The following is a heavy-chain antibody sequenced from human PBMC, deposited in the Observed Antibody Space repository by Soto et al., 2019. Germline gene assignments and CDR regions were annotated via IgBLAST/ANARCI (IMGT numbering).Heavy chain of an antibody. CDR2: ISSSGSTI. CDR1: GFTFSDYY. CDR3: ARAGYCSGGSCSPGRYYYYYGMDV. V-gene: IGHV3-11*01. J-gene: IGHJ6*02. Sequence: LRLSCAASGFTFSDYYMSWIRQAPGKGLEWVSYISSSGSTIYYADSVKGRFTISRDNAKNSLYLQMNSLRAEDTAVYYCARAGYCSGGSCSPGRYYYYYGMDVWGQGTTVTVSS. D-gene: IGHD2-15*01.